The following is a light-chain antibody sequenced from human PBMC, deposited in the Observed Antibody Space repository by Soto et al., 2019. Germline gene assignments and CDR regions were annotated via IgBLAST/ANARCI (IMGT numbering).Light chain of an antibody. CDR3: QQYGSSPGYT. J-gene: IGKJ2*01. CDR1: QSVSSSD. CDR2: GAS. V-gene: IGKV3-20*01. Sequence: EIVLTQSPGTLSLSPGARATLSCRASQSVSSSDLAWYQQKPGQAPRLLIYGASSRATGIPDRFRGSGSGTDFTLTISRLEPEDFAVYYCQQYGSSPGYTFGQGTKLEIK.